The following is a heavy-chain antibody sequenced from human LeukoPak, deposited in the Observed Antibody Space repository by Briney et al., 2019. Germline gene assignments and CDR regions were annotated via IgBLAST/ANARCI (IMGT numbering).Heavy chain of an antibody. CDR1: GGSISSYY. J-gene: IGHJ4*02. D-gene: IGHD3-22*01. V-gene: IGHV4-4*07. CDR2: IHARGGT. CDR3: ARSYDTSGYYYNFDY. Sequence: SETVSLTCTVSGGSISSYYWSWIRQSDGKGLEWIGRIHARGGTDYNPSLKSRVTMSLDTSKNQFSLNLRSMTAADTAVYYCARSYDTSGYYYNFDYWGQGTLVTVSS.